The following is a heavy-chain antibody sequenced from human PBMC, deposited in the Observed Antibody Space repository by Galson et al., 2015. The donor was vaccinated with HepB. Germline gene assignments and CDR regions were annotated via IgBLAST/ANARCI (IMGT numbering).Heavy chain of an antibody. V-gene: IGHV3-15*01. Sequence: SLRLSCAASGFTFSNAWMSWVRQAPGKGLEWVGRIKSKTDGGTTDYAAPVKGRFTISRDDSKNTLYLQMNSLKTEDTAVYYCTTDPEMQGWPTFYFDYWGQGTLVTVSS. D-gene: IGHD5-24*01. CDR1: GFTFSNAW. CDR3: TTDPEMQGWPTFYFDY. J-gene: IGHJ4*02. CDR2: IKSKTDGGTT.